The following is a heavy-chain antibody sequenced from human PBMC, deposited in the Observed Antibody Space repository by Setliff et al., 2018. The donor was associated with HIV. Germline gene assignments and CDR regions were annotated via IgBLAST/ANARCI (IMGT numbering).Heavy chain of an antibody. Sequence: PSETLSLTCTVSGGSITNYYWSWIRQPPGKGLEWIGYIYFSGNTNYNPSLKSRVYISVDTSKKYFSLNLSSVTAADTAVYYCAREGAHCSGDTCQYTFDSWGQGTLVTVSS. V-gene: IGHV4-59*12. J-gene: IGHJ4*02. CDR1: GGSITNYY. D-gene: IGHD2-15*01. CDR2: IYFSGNT. CDR3: AREGAHCSGDTCQYTFDS.